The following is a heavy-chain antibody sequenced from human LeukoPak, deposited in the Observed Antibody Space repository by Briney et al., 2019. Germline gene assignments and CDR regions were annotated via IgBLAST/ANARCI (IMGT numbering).Heavy chain of an antibody. J-gene: IGHJ4*02. D-gene: IGHD3-22*01. CDR1: GFTFSSYA. V-gene: IGHV3-23*01. CDR3: AKDTPYYDSSGYPVEVFGY. Sequence: GGSLRLSCAASGFTFSSYAMSWVRQAPGKGLEWVSAISGGGGSTYYADSVKGRFTISRDNSKNTLYLQMNSLRAEDTAVYYCAKDTPYYDSSGYPVEVFGYWGQGTLVTVSS. CDR2: ISGGGGST.